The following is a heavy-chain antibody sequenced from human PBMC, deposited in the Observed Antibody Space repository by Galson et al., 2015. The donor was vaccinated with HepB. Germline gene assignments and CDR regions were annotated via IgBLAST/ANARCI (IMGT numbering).Heavy chain of an antibody. V-gene: IGHV3-23*01. Sequence: SLRLSCAASGFTFSSYAMSWVRQAPGKGLEWVSAISGSGGSTYYADSVKGRFTISRDDSKNTLYLQMNSLRAEDTAVYYCAKEEGKNYYYYGMDVWGQGTTVTVSS. J-gene: IGHJ6*02. CDR2: ISGSGGST. CDR3: AKEEGKNYYYYGMDV. D-gene: IGHD4-23*01. CDR1: GFTFSSYA.